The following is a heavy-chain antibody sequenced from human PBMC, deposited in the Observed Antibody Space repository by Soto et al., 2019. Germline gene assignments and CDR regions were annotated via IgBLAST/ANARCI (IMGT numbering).Heavy chain of an antibody. D-gene: IGHD1-26*01. CDR1: GGSFSGYY. CDR3: ARAPSYRAFGP. CDR2: INHSGST. Sequence: QVQLHQWGAGLLKPSETLSLTCAVYGGSFSGYYWSWIRQPRGKGLEWIGEINHSGSTNYNPSLKSRVTISVDTSKNQFTLKLSSVTAADTDVYYCARAPSYRAFGPWGQGTLVTVSS. J-gene: IGHJ5*02. V-gene: IGHV4-34*01.